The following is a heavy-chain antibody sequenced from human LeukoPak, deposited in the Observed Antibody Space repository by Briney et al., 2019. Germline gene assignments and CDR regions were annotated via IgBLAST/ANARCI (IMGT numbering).Heavy chain of an antibody. CDR1: GSSFTSYW. CDR3: ARHLTAMAVDY. D-gene: IGHD5-18*01. Sequence: RGASLQISCKGSGSSFTSYWIGWVRQLPGKGLEWMGIIYPGDSDTRYSPSFQGQVTISADKSISTAYLQWSSLKASDTAMYYCARHLTAMAVDYWGQGTLVTVSS. J-gene: IGHJ4*02. V-gene: IGHV5-51*01. CDR2: IYPGDSDT.